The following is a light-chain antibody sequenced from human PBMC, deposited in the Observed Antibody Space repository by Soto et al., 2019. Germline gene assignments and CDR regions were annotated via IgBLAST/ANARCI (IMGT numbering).Light chain of an antibody. J-gene: IGLJ1*01. CDR1: SGDIGAFKY. CDR2: EVS. Sequence: QSALTQPASVPGSPGQSITISCTGTSGDIGAFKYVSWYQQEPGNAPKLLIYEVSRRPSGISNRFSGSRSGNTASLTISGLQAEDETDYYCSSYTSANTLLFGTGTKLTVL. CDR3: SSYTSANTLL. V-gene: IGLV2-14*01.